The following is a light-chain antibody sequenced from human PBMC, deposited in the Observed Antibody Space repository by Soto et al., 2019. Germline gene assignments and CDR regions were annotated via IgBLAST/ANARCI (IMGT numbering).Light chain of an antibody. V-gene: IGLV2-23*02. J-gene: IGLJ2*01. CDR1: SSDVGTYNL. Sequence: QSALTQPASVSGSPGQSITISCTGTSSDVGTYNLVSWYQQHPGKAPKRMIYDVSKRPSGVSNRFSGSKSGNTASLTISGLQAEDEADYYCCSYAGSSTLIFGGGTKLTVL. CDR2: DVS. CDR3: CSYAGSSTLI.